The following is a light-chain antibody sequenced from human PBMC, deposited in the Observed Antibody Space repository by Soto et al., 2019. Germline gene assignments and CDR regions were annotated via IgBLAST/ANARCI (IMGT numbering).Light chain of an antibody. Sequence: DIQMTQSPSTLSASVGDRVTLTCRASQSINSWLAWYQQKPGKAPKLLIYDASSLESGVPSRFSGSRSETEFTLTISSLQPDDFAAYQCQQYDSYPWTFGQGTKVEIK. CDR3: QQYDSYPWT. J-gene: IGKJ1*01. CDR2: DAS. CDR1: QSINSW. V-gene: IGKV1-5*01.